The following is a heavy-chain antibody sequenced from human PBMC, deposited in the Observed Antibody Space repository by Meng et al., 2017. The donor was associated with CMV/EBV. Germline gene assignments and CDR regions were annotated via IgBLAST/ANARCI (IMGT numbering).Heavy chain of an antibody. CDR2: VNSNNDAT. CDR1: GFTFSDYY. CDR3: VRSSGWSLFDY. J-gene: IGHJ4*02. V-gene: IGHV1-2*02. D-gene: IGHD6-19*01. Sequence: QVKLVKSGAEMKKPGASVKVPCTTSGFTFSDYYIPWVRQAPGQGLEWMGWVNSNNDATNYARKFQGRVSMTRDTSISTAHMELSRLMSDDTAVYYCVRSSGWSLFDYWGQGTLVTVSS.